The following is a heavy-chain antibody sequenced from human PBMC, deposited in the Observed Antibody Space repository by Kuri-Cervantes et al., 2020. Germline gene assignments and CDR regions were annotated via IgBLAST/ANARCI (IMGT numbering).Heavy chain of an antibody. CDR3: ARGSLERAY. V-gene: IGHV4-34*01. Sequence: ESLKISCAVYGGSFSGYYWSWIRQPPGKGLEWIGEINHSGSTNYNPSLKSRVTKSVDTSKNQFSLKVSSVTAEDTAVYYCARGSLERAYWGQGTLVTVSS. CDR2: INHSGST. J-gene: IGHJ4*02. D-gene: IGHD1-1*01. CDR1: GGSFSGYY.